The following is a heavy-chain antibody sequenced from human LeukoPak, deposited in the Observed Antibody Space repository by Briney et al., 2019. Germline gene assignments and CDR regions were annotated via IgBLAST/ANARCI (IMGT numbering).Heavy chain of an antibody. J-gene: IGHJ5*02. CDR2: INHSGST. CDR1: GGSFSGYY. D-gene: IGHD3-10*01. CDR3: ARDRLLWFGELDGSNWFDP. Sequence: PSETLSLTCAVYGGSFSGYYWTWIRQPPGKGLDWIGEINHSGSTNYNPSLKSRVTISVDTSKNQFSLKLGSVTAADTAVYYCARDRLLWFGELDGSNWFDPWGQGTLVTVSS. V-gene: IGHV4-34*01.